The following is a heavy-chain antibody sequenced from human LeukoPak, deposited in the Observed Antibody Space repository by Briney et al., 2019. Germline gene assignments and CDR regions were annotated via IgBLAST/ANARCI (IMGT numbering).Heavy chain of an antibody. V-gene: IGHV1-3*01. CDR2: INAGNDYT. J-gene: IGHJ3*01. CDR3: ARGYYDSSGLSSSAFDL. CDR1: GYTFASYA. Sequence: ASVKVSWKASGYTFASYAMHWVRQAPGQRLEWMGWINAGNDYTKYSQKLQGRVTITRDTSASTAYMELSSLRSEDTAVYYCARGYYDSSGLSSSAFDLWGQGTMVTVSS. D-gene: IGHD3-22*01.